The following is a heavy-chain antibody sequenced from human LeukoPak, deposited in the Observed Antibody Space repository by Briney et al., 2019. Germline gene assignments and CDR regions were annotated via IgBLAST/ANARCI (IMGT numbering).Heavy chain of an antibody. V-gene: IGHV3-53*05. Sequence: PGGSLRLSCVASGFTVSTTYMGWVRQAPGKGLEWVSVIYSGGTTYYADSVKGRFTISRDNSKNTLYLQMNSLRAEDTAVYYCAKEDWGRSPFDYWGQGTLVTVSS. CDR2: IYSGGTT. CDR3: AKEDWGRSPFDY. CDR1: GFTVSTTY. J-gene: IGHJ4*02. D-gene: IGHD7-27*01.